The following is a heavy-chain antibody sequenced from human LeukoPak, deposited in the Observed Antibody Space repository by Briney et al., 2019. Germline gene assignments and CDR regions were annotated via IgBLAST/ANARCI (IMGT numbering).Heavy chain of an antibody. V-gene: IGHV4-59*01. D-gene: IGHD6-13*01. CDR1: GGSMRSYY. CDR2: IYYSGST. J-gene: IGHJ4*02. Sequence: PSETLSLTCTVSGGSMRSYYWSWIRQPPGKGLEWIGYIYYSGSTNYNPSLKSRVIISVDTSKNQFSLHLSAVTAADTAVYYCARDRPGGSSLDYWGQGTLVTVSS. CDR3: ARDRPGGSSLDY.